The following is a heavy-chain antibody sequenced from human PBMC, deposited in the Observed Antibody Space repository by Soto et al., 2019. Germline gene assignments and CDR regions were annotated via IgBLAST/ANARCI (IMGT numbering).Heavy chain of an antibody. V-gene: IGHV3-30*18. Sequence: GGSLRLSCAASGFTFGSYGMHWVRQAPDKGLEWVAVISYDGSNKYYADSVKGRFTISRDNSKNTLYLQMNSLRAEDTAVYYCAKGLSVTFGGVIALPDYYYGMDVWGQGTTVTVSS. CDR3: AKGLSVTFGGVIALPDYYYGMDV. J-gene: IGHJ6*02. D-gene: IGHD3-16*02. CDR2: ISYDGSNK. CDR1: GFTFGSYG.